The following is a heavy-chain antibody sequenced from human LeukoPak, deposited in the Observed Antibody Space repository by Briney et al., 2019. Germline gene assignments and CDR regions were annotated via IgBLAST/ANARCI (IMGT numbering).Heavy chain of an antibody. CDR3: ARHDSYGQDGLSNFDY. Sequence: KRSETLSLTCTVSGSSISSYYWSWIRQPPGKGLEWIGYIYYSGSTNYNPSLKSRVTISVDTSKNQFSLKLSSVTAADTAVYYCARHDSYGQDGLSNFDYWGQGTLVTVSS. CDR2: IYYSGST. V-gene: IGHV4-59*08. J-gene: IGHJ4*02. CDR1: GSSISSYY. D-gene: IGHD5-18*01.